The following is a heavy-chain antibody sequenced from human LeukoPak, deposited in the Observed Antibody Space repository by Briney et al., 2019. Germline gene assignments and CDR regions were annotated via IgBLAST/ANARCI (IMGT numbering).Heavy chain of an antibody. J-gene: IGHJ3*02. CDR3: ARPLYDSSGYYYVAAFDI. CDR1: GYTFTGYY. V-gene: IGHV1-2*02. Sequence: ASVKVSCKASGYTFTGYYMHWVRRAPGQGLEWMRWINPNSGGTNYAQKFQGRVTMTRDTSISTAYMELSRLRSDDTAVYYCARPLYDSSGYYYVAAFDICGQGTMVTVSS. D-gene: IGHD3-22*01. CDR2: INPNSGGT.